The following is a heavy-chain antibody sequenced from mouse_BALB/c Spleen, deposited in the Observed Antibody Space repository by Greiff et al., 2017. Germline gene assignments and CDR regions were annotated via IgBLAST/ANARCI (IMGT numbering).Heavy chain of an antibody. CDR2: IDPANGNT. V-gene: IGHV14-3*02. Sequence: VQLQQSGAELVKPGASVKLSCTASGFNIKDTYMHWVKQRPEQGLEWIGRIDPANGNTKYDPKFQGKATITADTSSNTAYLQLSSLTSEDTAVYYGARDYYGSSYDAMDYWGQGTSVTVSA. D-gene: IGHD1-1*01. CDR3: ARDYYGSSYDAMDY. CDR1: GFNIKDTY. J-gene: IGHJ4*01.